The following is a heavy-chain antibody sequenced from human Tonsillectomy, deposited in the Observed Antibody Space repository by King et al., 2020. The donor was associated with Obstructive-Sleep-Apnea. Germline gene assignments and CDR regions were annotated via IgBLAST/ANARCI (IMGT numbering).Heavy chain of an antibody. Sequence: TLKESGPTLVKPTKTLTLTCTFSGFSLSTSGVGVGWIRQPPGKALEWLALIYWYVDKRYSPSLKSRLTITKDTAKNQVVLTMTNMDPVDTATYYCTHKKNELRFLEWPYYFDYWGQGTLVTVSS. CDR1: GFSLSTSGVG. CDR3: THKKNELRFLEWPYYFDY. D-gene: IGHD3-3*01. CDR2: IYWYVDK. J-gene: IGHJ4*02. V-gene: IGHV2-5*01.